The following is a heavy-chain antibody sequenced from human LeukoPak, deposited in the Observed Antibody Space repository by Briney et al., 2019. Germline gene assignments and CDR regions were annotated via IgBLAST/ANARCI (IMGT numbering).Heavy chain of an antibody. CDR2: IYPGDSDT. CDR3: ASPSDYYDSSGYYDDAFDI. V-gene: IGHV5-51*03. CDR1: GYSFTSYW. Sequence: KPGESLKISCKGSGYSFTSYWIGWVRQMPRKGLEWMGIIYPGDSDTRYSPSFQGQVTISADKSISTAYLQWSSLKASDTAMYYCASPSDYYDSSGYYDDAFDIWGQGTTVTVSS. J-gene: IGHJ3*02. D-gene: IGHD3-22*01.